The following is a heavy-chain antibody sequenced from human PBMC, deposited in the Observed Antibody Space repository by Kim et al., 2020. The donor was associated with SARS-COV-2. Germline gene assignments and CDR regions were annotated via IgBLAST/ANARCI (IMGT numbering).Heavy chain of an antibody. CDR3: ARMRRELRPLDY. Sequence: GGSLRLSCAASGFTFSSYAMHWVRQAPGKGLEWVAVISYDGSNKYYADSVKGRFTISRDNSKNTLYLQMNSLRAEDTAVYYCARMRRELRPLDYWGQGTLVTVSS. CDR1: GFTFSSYA. D-gene: IGHD1-26*01. J-gene: IGHJ4*02. CDR2: ISYDGSNK. V-gene: IGHV3-30*04.